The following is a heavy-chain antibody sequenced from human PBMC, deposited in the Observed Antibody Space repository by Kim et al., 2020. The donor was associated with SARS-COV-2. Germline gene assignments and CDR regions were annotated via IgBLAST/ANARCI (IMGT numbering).Heavy chain of an antibody. Sequence: SETLSLTCTVSGGSISSSSYYWGWIHQPPGKGLEWIGSIYYSGSTYYNPSLKSRVTISVDTSKNQFSLKLSSVTAADTAVYYCARHGGYCSGGSCYFYFDYWGQGTLVTVSS. CDR2: IYYSGST. J-gene: IGHJ4*02. V-gene: IGHV4-39*01. CDR3: ARHGGYCSGGSCYFYFDY. D-gene: IGHD2-15*01. CDR1: GGSISSSSYY.